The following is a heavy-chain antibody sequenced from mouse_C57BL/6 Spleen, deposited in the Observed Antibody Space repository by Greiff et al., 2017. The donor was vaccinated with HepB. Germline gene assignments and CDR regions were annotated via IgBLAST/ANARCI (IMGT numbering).Heavy chain of an antibody. V-gene: IGHV7-3*01. D-gene: IGHD2-1*01. J-gene: IGHJ3*01. CDR3: ARSSNYAWFAY. Sequence: DVQLVESGGGLVQPGGSLSLSCAASGFTFTDYYMSWVRQPPGKALEWLGFIRNKANGYTTEYSASVKGRFTISRDNSQSILYLQMNALRAEDSATYYCARSSNYAWFAYWGQGTLVTVSA. CDR1: GFTFTDYY. CDR2: IRNKANGYTT.